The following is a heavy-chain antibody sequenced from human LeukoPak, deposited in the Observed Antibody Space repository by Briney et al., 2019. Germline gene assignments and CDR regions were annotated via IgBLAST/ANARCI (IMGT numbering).Heavy chain of an antibody. V-gene: IGHV3-23*01. J-gene: IGHJ4*02. CDR1: GVTLSSYA. CDR2: FSGSGGST. CDR3: AKGRFYFDY. D-gene: IGHD5-24*01. Sequence: PGGSLRLSCAASGVTLSSYAMSWVRQAPGKGLEWVSAFSGSGGSTYYADSVKGRYAISRDNSKNTLYLQLNSLRAEDTAVYYCAKGRFYFDYWGQGTLVTVSS.